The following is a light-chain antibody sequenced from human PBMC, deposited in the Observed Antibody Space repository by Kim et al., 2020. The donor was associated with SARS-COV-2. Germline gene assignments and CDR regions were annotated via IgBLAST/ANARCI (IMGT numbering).Light chain of an antibody. J-gene: IGLJ3*02. CDR1: SGNIEYNS. Sequence: KTVTIACTRSSGNIEYNSVQWFQQRPGSAPTTLIYEGDQRPSGVPDRFSGFLDISSNSASVTISGLQPDDEADYYCQSSDNNEHWVLGGGTQLTVL. CDR3: QSSDNNEHWV. CDR2: EGD. V-gene: IGLV6-57*03.